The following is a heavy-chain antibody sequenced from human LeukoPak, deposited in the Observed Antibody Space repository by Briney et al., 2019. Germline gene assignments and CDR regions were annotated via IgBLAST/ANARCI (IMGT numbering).Heavy chain of an antibody. D-gene: IGHD1-7*01. Sequence: SVKVSCKASGVTFRSYAISWVRQAPGQGLEWMGRIIPIFGTANYAQRFQGRLTITTDDSTSTAYMYLSSLRSEDTAVYYCARTDLELGDFDYWGQGTLVTVSS. CDR1: GVTFRSYA. CDR2: IIPIFGTA. CDR3: ARTDLELGDFDY. J-gene: IGHJ4*02. V-gene: IGHV1-69*05.